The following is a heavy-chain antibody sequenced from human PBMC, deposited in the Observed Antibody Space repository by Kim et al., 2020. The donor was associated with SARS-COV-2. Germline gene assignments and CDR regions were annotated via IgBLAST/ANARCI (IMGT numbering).Heavy chain of an antibody. Sequence: SETLSLTCTFSGGSMSNYYYNWIRQPPGKELEWMGYTFHSAPTNSNPSAKSPVSISLDTSKNQFSLKLTSVTAADTAVYFCARGGTNQLAQVWGPGTLVT. CDR1: GGSMSNYY. CDR3: ARGGTNQLAQV. J-gene: IGHJ4*02. V-gene: IGHV4-59*13. CDR2: TFHSAPT. D-gene: IGHD2-2*01.